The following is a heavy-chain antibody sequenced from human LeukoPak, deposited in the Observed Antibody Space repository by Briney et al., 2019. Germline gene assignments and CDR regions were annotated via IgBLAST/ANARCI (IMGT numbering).Heavy chain of an antibody. CDR1: GGSFSGYY. J-gene: IGHJ6*02. CDR3: ARLQLRYFDWFVQGNFPNYYGMDV. D-gene: IGHD3-9*01. CDR2: INHSGST. Sequence: SETLSLTCAVYGGSFSGYYWSWIRQPPGKGLEWIGEINHSGSTNYNPSLTSRVTISVDTSKNQFSLKLSSVTAADTAVYYCARLQLRYFDWFVQGNFPNYYGMDVWGQGTTVTVSS. V-gene: IGHV4-34*01.